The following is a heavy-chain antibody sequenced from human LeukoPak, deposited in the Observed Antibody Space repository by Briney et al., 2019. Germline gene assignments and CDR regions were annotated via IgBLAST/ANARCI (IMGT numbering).Heavy chain of an antibody. V-gene: IGHV3-48*01. CDR1: GFTFRSYS. Sequence: PGGSLRLSCAASGFTFRSYSMNWVRQAPGKGLEWVSYISGDSSSIHYAYAVKGRFTISRDNAKNSLFLQMNSLRAEDTAVYYCAGVDSSGFFDAFDIWGQGTMVTVSS. CDR2: ISGDSSSI. CDR3: AGVDSSGFFDAFDI. D-gene: IGHD3-22*01. J-gene: IGHJ3*02.